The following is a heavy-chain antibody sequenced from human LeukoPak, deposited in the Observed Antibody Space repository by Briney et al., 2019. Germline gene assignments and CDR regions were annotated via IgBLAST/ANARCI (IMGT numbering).Heavy chain of an antibody. CDR3: ARGTSAMSGRNDY. CDR1: GGTFSSYA. J-gene: IGHJ4*02. V-gene: IGHV1-69*13. CDR2: IIPIFGTA. D-gene: IGHD2-2*01. Sequence: ASVKVSCKASGGTFSSYAISWVRQAPGQGLEWMGGIIPIFGTANYAQKFQGRVTITADESTSTAYMELSSLRSEDTAVYYCARGTSAMSGRNDYWGQGTLVTVSS.